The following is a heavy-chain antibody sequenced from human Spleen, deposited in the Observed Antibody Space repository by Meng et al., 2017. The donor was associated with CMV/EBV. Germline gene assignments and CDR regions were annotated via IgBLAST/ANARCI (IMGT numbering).Heavy chain of an antibody. CDR1: GYTFTGYY. CDR3: ARQSHEMTMVAYTHFDY. D-gene: IGHD4/OR15-4a*01. Sequence: SVKVSCKASGYTFTGYYMHWVRQAPGQGLEWMGGIIPIFGTANYAQKFQGRVTITTDESTSTAYMELSSLRSEDTAVYYCARQSHEMTMVAYTHFDYWGQGTLVTVSS. CDR2: IIPIFGTA. J-gene: IGHJ4*02. V-gene: IGHV1-69*05.